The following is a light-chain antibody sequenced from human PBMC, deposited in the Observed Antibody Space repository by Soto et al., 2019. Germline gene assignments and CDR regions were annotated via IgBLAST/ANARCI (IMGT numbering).Light chain of an antibody. CDR2: RNN. Sequence: QSVLTQPPSASGTPGQRVTISRSGSSSNIGSNYVYWYQQLPGTAPKLLIYRNNQRPSGVPDRFSGSKSGTSASLAISGLRSEDGADYYCAAWDDSLSALWVFGTGTKGPS. CDR3: AAWDDSLSALWV. V-gene: IGLV1-47*01. J-gene: IGLJ1*01. CDR1: SSNIGSNY.